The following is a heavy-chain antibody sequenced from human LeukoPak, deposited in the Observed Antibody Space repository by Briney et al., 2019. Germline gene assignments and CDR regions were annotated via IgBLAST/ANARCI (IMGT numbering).Heavy chain of an antibody. Sequence: PSETLSLTCTVSGYSISSGYYWGWIRQPPGKGLEWIGSIYHSGSTYYNPSLKSRVTISVDTSKNQFSLKLSSVTAADTAVYYCARSRGDYYYYYYYMDVWGKGTTVTVSS. CDR3: ARSRGDYYYYYYYMDV. CDR1: GYSISSGYY. D-gene: IGHD4-17*01. CDR2: IYHSGST. J-gene: IGHJ6*03. V-gene: IGHV4-38-2*02.